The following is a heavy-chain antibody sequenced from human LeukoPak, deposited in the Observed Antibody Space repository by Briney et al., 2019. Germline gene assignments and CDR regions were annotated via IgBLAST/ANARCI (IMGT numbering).Heavy chain of an antibody. CDR3: ARAEHDFWSGYYQPPPDY. CDR2: ISSSSSTI. J-gene: IGHJ4*01. D-gene: IGHD3-3*01. CDR1: GFTFSSYS. V-gene: IGHV3-48*01. Sequence: GGSLRLSCAASGFTFSSYSMNWVRQAPGKGLEWVSYISSSSSTIYYADSVKGRFTISRDNAKNSLYLQMNSLRAEDTAVYYCARAEHDFWSGYYQPPPDYWGQEPWSPSPQ.